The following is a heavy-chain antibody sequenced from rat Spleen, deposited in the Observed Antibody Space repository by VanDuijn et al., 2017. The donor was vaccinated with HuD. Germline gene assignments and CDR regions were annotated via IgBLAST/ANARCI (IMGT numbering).Heavy chain of an antibody. V-gene: IGHV5-25*01. D-gene: IGHD1-2*01. J-gene: IGHJ1*01. CDR2: ISIGGYNT. CDR1: GFTFSNSY. CDR3: ARQSSSIPYYWYFDF. Sequence: EVQLVEFGGGLVQPGRSLKLSCAASGFTFSNSYMAWVRQAPTKGLEWVASISIGGYNTYYRDSVKGRFSISRDDAKSTLYLQMDSLRSEDTATYYCARQSSSIPYYWYFDFWGPGTMVTVSS.